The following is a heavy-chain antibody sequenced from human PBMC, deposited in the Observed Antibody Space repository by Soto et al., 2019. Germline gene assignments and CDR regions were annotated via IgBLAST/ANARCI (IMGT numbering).Heavy chain of an antibody. Sequence: QITLKESGPTLVKPTQTLTPTCTFSGFSLSTSGVGVGWIRQPPGKALEWLALIYWDDDKRYSPSLKSRLTITKDTSKNQVVPTMTNMDPVDTATYYCAHSLIPNWGSRGAFDYWGQGTLVTVSS. D-gene: IGHD7-27*01. CDR2: IYWDDDK. CDR3: AHSLIPNWGSRGAFDY. CDR1: GFSLSTSGVG. V-gene: IGHV2-5*02. J-gene: IGHJ4*02.